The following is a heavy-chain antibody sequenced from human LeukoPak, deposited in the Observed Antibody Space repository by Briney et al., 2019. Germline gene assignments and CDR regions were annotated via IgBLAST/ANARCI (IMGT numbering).Heavy chain of an antibody. CDR2: ISSSSTYI. J-gene: IGHJ4*02. Sequence: GGSLRLSCAASGFTFSSYFMNWVRQAPGKGLEWVSFISSSSTYIYYAGSVKGRFTISRDNAKNSVYLQMNTLTAEDTAVYYCARGLCGGDCYDYWGQGTLVTVSS. CDR3: ARGLCGGDCYDY. CDR1: GFTFSSYF. D-gene: IGHD2-21*02. V-gene: IGHV3-21*01.